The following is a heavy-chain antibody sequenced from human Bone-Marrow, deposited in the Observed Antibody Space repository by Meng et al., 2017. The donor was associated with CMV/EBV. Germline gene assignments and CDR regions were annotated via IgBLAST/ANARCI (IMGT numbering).Heavy chain of an antibody. V-gene: IGHV4-59*12. Sequence: SETLSLTCTVSGGSISSYYWSWIRQPPGKGLEWIGYIYYSGSTYYNPSLKRRVSLSVDTSKNQLSLKVTSVTAADTAVYYCARDLRNRPNWFDPWGQGILVTVSS. D-gene: IGHD5/OR15-5a*01. CDR1: GGSISSYY. CDR2: IYYSGST. J-gene: IGHJ5*02. CDR3: ARDLRNRPNWFDP.